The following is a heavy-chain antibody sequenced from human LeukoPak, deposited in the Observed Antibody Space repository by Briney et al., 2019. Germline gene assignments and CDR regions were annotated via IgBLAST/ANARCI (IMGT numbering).Heavy chain of an antibody. CDR2: ISGSGGST. J-gene: IGHJ4*02. V-gene: IGHV3-23*01. CDR1: GFTFSSYA. Sequence: GGSLRLSCAASGFTFSSYAMSWVRQAPGKGLEWVSAISGSGGSTYYADSVKGRFTISRDNSENTLYLQMNSLRAEDTAVYYCAKSSVVWFGELLLDYWGQGTLVTVSS. D-gene: IGHD3-10*01. CDR3: AKSSVVWFGELLLDY.